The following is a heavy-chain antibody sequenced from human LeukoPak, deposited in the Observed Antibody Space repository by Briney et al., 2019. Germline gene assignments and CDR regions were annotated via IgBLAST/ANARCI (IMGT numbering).Heavy chain of an antibody. CDR2: ISGSGGST. J-gene: IGHJ5*02. Sequence: GGSLRLSCAASGFTFSSYNMSWVRQAPGKGLKWVSAISGSGGSTYYADSVKGRFTISRDNSKNTLYLQMNSLRAEDTAVYYCAKQSVRYFDWSNWFDPWGQGTLVTVSS. V-gene: IGHV3-23*01. CDR1: GFTFSSYN. CDR3: AKQSVRYFDWSNWFDP. D-gene: IGHD3-9*01.